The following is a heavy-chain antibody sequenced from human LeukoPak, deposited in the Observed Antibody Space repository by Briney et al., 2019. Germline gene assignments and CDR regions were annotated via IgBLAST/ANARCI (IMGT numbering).Heavy chain of an antibody. J-gene: IGHJ3*02. CDR2: SSAGNGNT. CDR1: GYTLTSYA. D-gene: IGHD6-19*01. V-gene: IGHV1-3*02. CDR3: AMISGWYGLSAFDI. Sequence: ASVKVSCKASGYTLTSYAMHWVRQAPGQRLEWMGWSSAGNGNTKYSQEFQGRVTITRDTSASTAYMELSSLRSEDMAVYYCAMISGWYGLSAFDIWGQGTMVTVSS.